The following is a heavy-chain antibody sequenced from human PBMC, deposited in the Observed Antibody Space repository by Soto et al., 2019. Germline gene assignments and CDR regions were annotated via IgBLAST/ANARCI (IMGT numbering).Heavy chain of an antibody. CDR3: ARLFRDYYDSRGGWLDP. V-gene: IGHV5-10-1*01. CDR2: IDPSDSYT. Sequence: GESLKISCKGSGYSFTSYWISWVRQMSGKGLEWMGRIDPSDSYTNYSPSFQGHVTISADKSISTAYLQWSSLKASDTAMYYCARLFRDYYDSRGGWLDPWGQGTLVTVSS. J-gene: IGHJ5*02. CDR1: GYSFTSYW. D-gene: IGHD3-22*01.